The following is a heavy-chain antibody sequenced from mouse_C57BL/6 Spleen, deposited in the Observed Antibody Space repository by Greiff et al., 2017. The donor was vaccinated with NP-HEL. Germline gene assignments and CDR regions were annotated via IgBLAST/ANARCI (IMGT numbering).Heavy chain of an antibody. CDR2: LWWDDDK. D-gene: IGHD1-1*01. CDR3: ARPSTVVASNAMDY. CDR1: GFSLSTFGMG. V-gene: IGHV8-8*01. Sequence: QVTLQESGPGLLQPSQSLSLTCSFSGFSLSTFGMGVGWIRQPSGQGLIWMAHLWWDDDKYYNPALKSRLPTSKDTSKNQVFLKIAKVDTADTATYYGARPSTVVASNAMDYWGQGTSVTVSS. J-gene: IGHJ4*01.